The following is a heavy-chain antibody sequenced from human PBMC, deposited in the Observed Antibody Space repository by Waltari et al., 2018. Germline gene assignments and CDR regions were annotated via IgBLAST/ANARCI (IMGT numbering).Heavy chain of an antibody. V-gene: IGHV3-9*03. CDR3: AKDQGCYYYDYGMDV. CDR2: SSWNSGGI. Sequence: EVQLVESGGGLVQPGRSLRLSCAASGFTFDDYDMHWVRQAPGKGLVWVSGSSWNSGGIGYADTVKGRFTNTRDNAKNSRYLQMNSLRAEDMALYYCAKDQGCYYYDYGMDVWGQVTTVTVSS. CDR1: GFTFDDYD. J-gene: IGHJ6*02.